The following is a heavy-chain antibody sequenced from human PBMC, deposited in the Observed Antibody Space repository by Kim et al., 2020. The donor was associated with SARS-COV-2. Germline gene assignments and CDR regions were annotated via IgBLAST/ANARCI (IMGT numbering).Heavy chain of an antibody. CDR2: ISYDGSNK. J-gene: IGHJ4*01. Sequence: GGSLRLSCAASGFTFSSYAMHWVRQAPGKGLEWVAVISYDGSNKYYADSVKGRFTISRDNSKNTLYLQMNSLRAEDTAVFYCARDYPSVRYSKAGIGYWG. CDR3: ARDYPSVRYSKAGIGY. D-gene: IGHD4-17*01. V-gene: IGHV3-30*04. CDR1: GFTFSSYA.